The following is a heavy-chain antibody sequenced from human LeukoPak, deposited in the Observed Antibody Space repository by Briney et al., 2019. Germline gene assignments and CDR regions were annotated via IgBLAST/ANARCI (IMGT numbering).Heavy chain of an antibody. D-gene: IGHD3-22*01. CDR2: ISAYNGNT. J-gene: IGHJ3*02. V-gene: IGHV1-18*01. CDR3: ARDRPTYYDSSGYAFDI. CDR1: GYTFTSYG. Sequence: ASVKVSSKASGYTFTSYGISWVRQAPGQGLEWMGWISAYNGNTNYAQKLQGRVTMTTDTSTSTAYMELRSLRSDDTAVYYCARDRPTYYDSSGYAFDIWGQGTMVTVSS.